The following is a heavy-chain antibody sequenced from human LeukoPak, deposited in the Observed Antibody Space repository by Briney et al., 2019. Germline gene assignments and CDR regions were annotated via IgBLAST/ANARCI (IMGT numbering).Heavy chain of an antibody. J-gene: IGHJ3*02. D-gene: IGHD1-14*01. CDR3: AKLIGRSDGFDI. Sequence: GGSLRLSCADSGFAFSNSAMYWVRQAAGKGLERVSGVTDSGGRTFYADSVKGRFTISRDNSKNTLYLQMNSLRAEDTAVYYCAKLIGRSDGFDIWGQGTMVTVSS. CDR2: VTDSGGRT. CDR1: GFAFSNSA. V-gene: IGHV3-23*01.